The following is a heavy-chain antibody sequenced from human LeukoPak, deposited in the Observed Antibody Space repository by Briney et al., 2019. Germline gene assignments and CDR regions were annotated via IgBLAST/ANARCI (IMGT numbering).Heavy chain of an antibody. V-gene: IGHV3-33*01. CDR3: ARGPYSSSWYYFEY. CDR1: GFIFTSHG. Sequence: PGGSLRLSCAASGFIFTSHGMHWVRQAPGKGLEWVAVIWFDGSNQFYADSVKGRFTISRGNSKNTLYLQMNSLRAEDTAVYYCARGPYSSSWYYFEYWGQGTLVTVSS. CDR2: IWFDGSNQ. D-gene: IGHD6-13*01. J-gene: IGHJ4*02.